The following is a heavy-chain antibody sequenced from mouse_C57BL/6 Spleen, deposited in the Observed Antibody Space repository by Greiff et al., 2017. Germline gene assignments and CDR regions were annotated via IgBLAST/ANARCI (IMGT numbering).Heavy chain of an antibody. CDR2: IHPNSGST. D-gene: IGHD1-1*01. CDR3: ARSTTVVVRSYAMDY. J-gene: IGHJ4*01. V-gene: IGHV1-64*01. CDR1: GYTFTSYW. Sequence: QVQLQQPGAELVKPGASVKLSCKASGYTFTSYWMHWVKQRPGQGLEWIGMIHPNSGSTNYNEKFKSKATLTVDKSSSTAYMQLSSLTSEDSAVYYCARSTTVVVRSYAMDYWGQGTSVTVSS.